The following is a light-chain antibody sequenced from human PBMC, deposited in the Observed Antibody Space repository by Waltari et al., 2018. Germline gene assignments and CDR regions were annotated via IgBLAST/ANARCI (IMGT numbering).Light chain of an antibody. CDR1: QSVSRAF. Sequence: EIVLTQSPGTLSLSLGERDTVSCRDRQSVSRAFAWYQQKPGQAPRLLIYGASARATGIPDRVSGSGSGTDFSRTTSRLAPDDFAVYYCQHYLRFPVTSGQGTTVE. CDR3: QHYLRFPVT. J-gene: IGKJ1*01. CDR2: GAS. V-gene: IGKV3-20*01.